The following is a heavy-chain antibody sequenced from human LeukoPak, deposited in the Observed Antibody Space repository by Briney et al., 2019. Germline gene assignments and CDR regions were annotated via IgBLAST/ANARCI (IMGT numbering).Heavy chain of an antibody. Sequence: GGSLRLSCAASGFTFSSYWMHWVRQAPGKGLVWVSRINSDGSSTSYADSVKGRFTISRDNAKNTLYLQMNSLRAEDTAVYYCARGPYGDHNFDYWGQGTLVTISS. CDR1: GFTFSSYW. V-gene: IGHV3-74*01. CDR3: ARGPYGDHNFDY. D-gene: IGHD4-17*01. CDR2: INSDGSST. J-gene: IGHJ4*02.